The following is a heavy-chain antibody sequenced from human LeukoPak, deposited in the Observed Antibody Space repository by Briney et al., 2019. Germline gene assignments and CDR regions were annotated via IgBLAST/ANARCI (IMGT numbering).Heavy chain of an antibody. D-gene: IGHD6-19*01. CDR2: INPNNGGT. CDR3: ARKASGWYGDNWFDP. Sequence: ASVKVSCKASGYTFTGYYMHWVRQAPGQGLEWMGWINPNNGGTNYAQKFQGRVTMTRDTSISTAYMELSRLRSDDTAVYYCARKASGWYGDNWFDPWGQGTLVTVSS. V-gene: IGHV1-2*02. J-gene: IGHJ5*02. CDR1: GYTFTGYY.